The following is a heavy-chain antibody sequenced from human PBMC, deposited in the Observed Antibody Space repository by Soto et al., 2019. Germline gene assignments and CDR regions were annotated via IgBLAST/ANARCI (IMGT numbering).Heavy chain of an antibody. J-gene: IGHJ5*02. Sequence: ASVKVSCKASGDTFTSYYMHWVRQAPGQGLEWMGIINPSGGSTSYAQKFQGRVTMTRDTSTSTVYMELSSLRSEDTAVYYCARDAVPAAMRSWFYPWGQGTLVTVSS. CDR1: GDTFTSYY. D-gene: IGHD2-2*01. CDR2: INPSGGST. V-gene: IGHV1-46*01. CDR3: ARDAVPAAMRSWFYP.